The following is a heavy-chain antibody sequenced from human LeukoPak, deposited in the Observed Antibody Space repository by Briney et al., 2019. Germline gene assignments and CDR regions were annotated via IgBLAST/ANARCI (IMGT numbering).Heavy chain of an antibody. CDR1: GFTFSSYA. CDR3: ATQGMDFWSVQGYFDY. CDR2: ISGSGGST. V-gene: IGHV3-23*01. J-gene: IGHJ4*02. Sequence: PGGSLRLSCAASGFTFSSYAMSWVRQAPGKGLEWVSAISGSGGSTYYADSVKGRFTISRDNSKNTLYLQMNSLRAEDTAVYYCATQGMDFWSVQGYFDYWGQGTLVTVSS. D-gene: IGHD3-3*01.